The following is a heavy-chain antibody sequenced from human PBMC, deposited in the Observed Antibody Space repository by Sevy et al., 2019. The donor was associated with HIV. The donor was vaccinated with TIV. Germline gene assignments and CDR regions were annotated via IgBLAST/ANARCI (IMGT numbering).Heavy chain of an antibody. CDR2: MSGSGGST. D-gene: IGHD3-22*01. CDR3: AKDPYYYDSSGYADY. Sequence: GGSLRLSCAASGFTFSSYAMSWVRQAPGKGLEWVSAMSGSGGSTYYADSVKGRFTISSDNSKNTRYLQMNSLRAEDTAVYYCAKDPYYYDSSGYADYWGQGTLVTVSS. J-gene: IGHJ4*02. CDR1: GFTFSSYA. V-gene: IGHV3-23*01.